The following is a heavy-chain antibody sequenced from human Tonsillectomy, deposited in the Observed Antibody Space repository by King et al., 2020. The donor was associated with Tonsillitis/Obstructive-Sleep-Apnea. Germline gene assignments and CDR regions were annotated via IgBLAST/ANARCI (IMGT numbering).Heavy chain of an antibody. J-gene: IGHJ4*02. CDR3: ARDGYCSSGSCYSGVPTH. Sequence: VQLVESGGGVVQPGRSLRLSCAASGFTFSSYGMHWVRQAPGKGLEWVAVIWYDGSNKYYADSVKGRFTISRDNSKNTLYLQMNSLRAEDTAVYYCARDGYCSSGSCYSGVPTHWGQGTLVTVSS. D-gene: IGHD2-15*01. V-gene: IGHV3-33*01. CDR2: IWYDGSNK. CDR1: GFTFSSYG.